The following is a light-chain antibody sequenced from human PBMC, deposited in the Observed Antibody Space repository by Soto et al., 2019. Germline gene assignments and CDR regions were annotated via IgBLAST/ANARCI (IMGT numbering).Light chain of an antibody. CDR1: SSDVGDYNS. J-gene: IGLJ1*01. V-gene: IGLV2-11*01. Sequence: QSALTQPRSVSGSPGQSVTVSCIGTSSDVGDYNSVSWYQQHPGKAPKLMIYDVSKRPSGVPDRFSGSKSGNTASLTISGLQVEDEADYYCCSYVGGYAYDFGIGTNVTVL. CDR2: DVS. CDR3: CSYVGGYAYD.